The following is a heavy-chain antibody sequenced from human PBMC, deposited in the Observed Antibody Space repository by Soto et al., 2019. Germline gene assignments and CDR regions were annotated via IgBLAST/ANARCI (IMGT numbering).Heavy chain of an antibody. CDR2: MSGSAGST. Sequence: EVQLLESGGVLVQPGGSQRLSCAASGFTFTTYAMSWVRQAPGKGLEWVAAMSGSAGSTYYADSVKGRFTISRDNSKNTLYLKMNSLRAEDTAVYYCANNWDTTFSSSSHWGQGTLVSVSS. CDR3: ANNWDTTFSSSSH. V-gene: IGHV3-23*01. D-gene: IGHD6-6*01. CDR1: GFTFTTYA. J-gene: IGHJ4*02.